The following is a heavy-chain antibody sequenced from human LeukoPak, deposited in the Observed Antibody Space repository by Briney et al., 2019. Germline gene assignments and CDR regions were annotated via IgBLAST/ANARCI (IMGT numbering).Heavy chain of an antibody. V-gene: IGHV3-48*02. CDR1: GFTFSSYS. Sequence: GGSLRVSCAASGFTFSSYSMNWVRQAPGKGLEWISNIRTTAEGAKYAYYADSVKGRVTISRDDGKNTLYLHMNSLRDDDTAVYYCATDQRYAFDYWGQGILVTVSS. J-gene: IGHJ4*02. D-gene: IGHD3-9*01. CDR2: IRTTAEGAKYA. CDR3: ATDQRYAFDY.